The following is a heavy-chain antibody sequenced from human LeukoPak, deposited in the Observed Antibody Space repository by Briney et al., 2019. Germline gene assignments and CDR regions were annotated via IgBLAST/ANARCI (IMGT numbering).Heavy chain of an antibody. CDR3: AKDFSGYYGMDV. V-gene: IGHV3-23*01. Sequence: GGSLRLSCAASGFTFSSYAMSWVRQAPGKGLEWVSGISASGSNTYYADSVKGRFTISRDNSRNTLYVQMNSLRAEDTAVYYCAKDFSGYYGMDVWGQGTTVTVSS. J-gene: IGHJ6*02. CDR1: GFTFSSYA. D-gene: IGHD2-15*01. CDR2: ISASGSNT.